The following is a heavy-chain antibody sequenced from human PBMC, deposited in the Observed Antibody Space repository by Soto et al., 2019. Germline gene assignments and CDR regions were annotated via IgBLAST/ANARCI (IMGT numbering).Heavy chain of an antibody. J-gene: IGHJ6*03. CDR2: INHSGST. CDR1: GGSFSGYY. V-gene: IGHV4-34*01. Sequence: SETLSLTCAVYGGSFSGYYWSWIRQPPGKGLEWIGEINHSGSTNYNPSLKSRVTISVDTSKNQFSLKLSSVTAADTAVYYCARGGRYSNEYYYYYMDVWGKGTTVTVS. D-gene: IGHD4-4*01. CDR3: ARGGRYSNEYYYYYMDV.